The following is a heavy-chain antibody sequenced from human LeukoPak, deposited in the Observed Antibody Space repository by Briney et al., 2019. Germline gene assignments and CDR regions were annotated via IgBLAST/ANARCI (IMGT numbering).Heavy chain of an antibody. CDR2: IHYSGST. V-gene: IGHV4-59*11. J-gene: IGHJ4*01. CDR1: GDSIRNHY. CDR3: ARVSLSGYCSGASCYFDY. Sequence: PSETLSLTCTVSGDSIRNHYWSWIRQPPGKGLECIGVIHYSGSTNYNPSVKSRVTISVDTPNNQFSLKLNSVTAADTAVYFCARVSLSGYCSGASCYFDYWGHGTLVTVSS. D-gene: IGHD2-15*01.